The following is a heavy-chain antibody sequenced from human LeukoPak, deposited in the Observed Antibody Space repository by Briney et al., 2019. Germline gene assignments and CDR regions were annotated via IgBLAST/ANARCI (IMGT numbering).Heavy chain of an antibody. J-gene: IGHJ4*02. Sequence: GGSLRLSCATSGFNFSSYWMTWVRQAPGKGLEWVANIKQDGTEVHYVDSVKGRFTISRDNAKNSLYLQMNSLRAEDTAVYYCARDLLWFGELLSLGYWGQGTLVTVSS. CDR1: GFNFSSYW. CDR3: ARDLLWFGELLSLGY. D-gene: IGHD3-10*01. V-gene: IGHV3-7*03. CDR2: IKQDGTEV.